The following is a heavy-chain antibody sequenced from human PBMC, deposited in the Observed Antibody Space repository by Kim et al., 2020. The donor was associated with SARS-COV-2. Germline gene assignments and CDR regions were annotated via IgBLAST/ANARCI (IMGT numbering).Heavy chain of an antibody. V-gene: IGHV3-7*01. J-gene: IGHJ6*04. D-gene: IGHD6-19*01. CDR3: VRDGGGTVAVTGPPSYYYGLAV. CDR2: IKKDGNEK. CDR1: GFVFSNYW. Sequence: GGSLRLSCAASGFVFSNYWMTWVRQAPGKGLEWVANIKKDGNEKFYVDSVKGRFTISRDNAKRSVFLQLNSLRHEDTAVYYCVRDGGGTVAVTGPPSYYYGLAVGGEGTTVTVSS.